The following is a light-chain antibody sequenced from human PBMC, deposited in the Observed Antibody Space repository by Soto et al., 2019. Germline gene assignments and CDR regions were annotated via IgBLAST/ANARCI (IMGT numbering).Light chain of an antibody. Sequence: QSVLTQPPSVSGAPGQRVTISCTGSSSNIGAGYDVHWYQQLPGTAPKLLIYGNSNRPSGVPDRFSGSKSGTSASLPITGLQAEDEADYYCQSYDSSLSGSVVFGGGTKL. J-gene: IGLJ2*01. CDR3: QSYDSSLSGSVV. V-gene: IGLV1-40*01. CDR2: GNS. CDR1: SSNIGAGYD.